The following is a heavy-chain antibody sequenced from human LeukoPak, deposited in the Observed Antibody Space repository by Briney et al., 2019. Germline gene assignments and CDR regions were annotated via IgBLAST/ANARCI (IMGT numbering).Heavy chain of an antibody. CDR2: MNPDSGNT. V-gene: IGHV1-8*01. D-gene: IGHD1-14*01. CDR1: GYTFTSYD. Sequence: GASVKVSCKASGYTFTSYDINWVRQATGQGLEWMGWMNPDSGNTGFAQKFQGRVTMTRNTSISTAFMELSSLRSEDTAVYYCARGGEPLALKNWFDPWGQGTLVTVSS. CDR3: ARGGEPLALKNWFDP. J-gene: IGHJ5*02.